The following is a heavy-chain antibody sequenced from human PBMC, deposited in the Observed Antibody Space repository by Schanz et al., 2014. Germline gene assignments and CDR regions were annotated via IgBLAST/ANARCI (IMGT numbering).Heavy chain of an antibody. CDR1: GFTFNNYA. Sequence: EVQLVESGGGLVQPGGSLRLSCAASGFTFNNYAINWVRQAPGKGLEWVSGITGSGRNTYYADSVRGRFTISRDNAKNTLYLQMNSLRAEDTAVYYCARPLGPNYYYYGLDVWGQGTTVTVSS. CDR3: ARPLGPNYYYYGLDV. J-gene: IGHJ6*02. V-gene: IGHV3-23*04. CDR2: ITGSGRNT.